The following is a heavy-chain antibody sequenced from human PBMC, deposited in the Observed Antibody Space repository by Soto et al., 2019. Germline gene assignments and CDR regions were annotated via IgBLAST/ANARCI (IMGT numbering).Heavy chain of an antibody. V-gene: IGHV3-48*03. Sequence: GGALRVSCAASGFTFSIYEMNWVRHAPGKGLEWVSYISSSGSTIYYADSVKGRFTISRDNAKNSLYLQMNSLRAEDTAVYYCARVYYYGMDVWAQGTAVTVSS. CDR2: ISSSGSTI. J-gene: IGHJ6*02. CDR1: GFTFSIYE. CDR3: ARVYYYGMDV.